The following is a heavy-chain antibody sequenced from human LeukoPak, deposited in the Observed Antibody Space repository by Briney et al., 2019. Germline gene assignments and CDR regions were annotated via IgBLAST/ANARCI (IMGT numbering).Heavy chain of an antibody. CDR1: GGSFSGYY. V-gene: IGHV4-34*01. J-gene: IGHJ5*02. D-gene: IGHD6-13*01. CDR2: INHSGST. Sequence: SETLSLTCAVYGGSFSGYYWSWIRQPPGKGLEWLGEINHSGSTNYNPSLKSRVTISVDTSKNQFSLKLSSVTAADTAVYYCARGREEPVDQQQPARGYNWFDPWGQGTLVTVSS. CDR3: ARGREEPVDQQQPARGYNWFDP.